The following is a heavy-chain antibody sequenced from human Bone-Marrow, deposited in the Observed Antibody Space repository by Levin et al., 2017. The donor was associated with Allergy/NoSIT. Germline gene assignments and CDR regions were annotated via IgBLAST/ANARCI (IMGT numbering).Heavy chain of an antibody. V-gene: IGHV3-23*01. J-gene: IGHJ6*02. CDR1: GFTFSSYA. CDR3: AKESWGATPLRYYYYGMDV. CDR2: ISGSGGST. D-gene: IGHD1-26*01. Sequence: GESLKISCAASGFTFSSYAMSWVRQAPGKGLEWVSAISGSGGSTYYADSVKGRFTISRDNSKNTLYLQMNSLRAEDTAVYYCAKESWGATPLRYYYYGMDVWGQGTTVTVSS.